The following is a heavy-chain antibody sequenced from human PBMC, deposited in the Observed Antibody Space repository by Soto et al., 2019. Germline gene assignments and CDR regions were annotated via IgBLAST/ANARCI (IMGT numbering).Heavy chain of an antibody. J-gene: IGHJ4*02. CDR2: IHHSGGT. CDR1: SGSITSEQR. D-gene: IGHD6-19*01. CDR3: ARSFGWYAIDH. Sequence: QMQLQESGPGLVKPSETLSLICTVSSGSITSEQRWSWVRQPPGKGLEWIGEIHHSGGTNENPSLRSRVTLSVDKSKNQFSLKLNSVTAADTAVYFCARSFGWYAIDHWGQGTLVIVSS. V-gene: IGHV4-4*02.